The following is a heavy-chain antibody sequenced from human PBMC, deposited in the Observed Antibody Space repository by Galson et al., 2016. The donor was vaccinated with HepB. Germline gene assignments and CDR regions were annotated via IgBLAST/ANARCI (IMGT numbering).Heavy chain of an antibody. CDR2: IKQDGSEK. CDR3: ARLGGYSYGGIFDY. J-gene: IGHJ4*02. Sequence: SLRLSCAASGFTFSSYWMSWVRQAPGKGLEWVANIKQDGSEKYYVDSVKGRFTISRDNAKNSLYLQMNSLRAEDTAVYYCARLGGYSYGGIFDYWGQGTLVTVSS. CDR1: GFTFSSYW. V-gene: IGHV3-7*01. D-gene: IGHD5-18*01.